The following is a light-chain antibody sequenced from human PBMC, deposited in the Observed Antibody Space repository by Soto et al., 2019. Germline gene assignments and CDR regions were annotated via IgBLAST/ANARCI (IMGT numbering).Light chain of an antibody. J-gene: IGKJ1*01. CDR1: QSLTNNY. CDR2: GAS. V-gene: IGKV3-20*01. CDR3: QQYEAVVT. Sequence: EIVLTQSPGPLSLSPGERATLSCRASQSLTNNYFAWYQQKPGRALRLLIDGASTRATGIPDRFSGRGSGIDFTLTISRLEPEDVAVYYCQQYEAVVTFGQGTKVEI.